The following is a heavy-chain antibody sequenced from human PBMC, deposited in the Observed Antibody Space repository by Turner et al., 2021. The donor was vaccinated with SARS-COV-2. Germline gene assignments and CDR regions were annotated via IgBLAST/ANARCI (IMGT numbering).Heavy chain of an antibody. V-gene: IGHV3-33*01. D-gene: IGHD3-22*01. Sequence: QLPLVESGGGVVQPGRSLRLPCAASGFTFSSYGMHWVRQASGKGLEWVAVIWYDGSNKYYADSVKGRFTISRDISKNTLYLQMNSLRAEDTAVYYCARDHYYDSSGYTLDAFDIWGQGTMVTISS. CDR2: IWYDGSNK. CDR3: ARDHYYDSSGYTLDAFDI. CDR1: GFTFSSYG. J-gene: IGHJ3*02.